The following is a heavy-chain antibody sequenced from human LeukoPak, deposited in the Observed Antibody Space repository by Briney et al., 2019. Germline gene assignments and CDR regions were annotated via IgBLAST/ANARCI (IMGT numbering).Heavy chain of an antibody. Sequence: SGTLSLTCAVSGGSISSNNWWGWVRQPPGKGLEWIGEIYHSGSPNYNPSLKSRVTISVDKSRNHFSLNLSSVTAADTAVYYCARARITMVRGVIFWFDPWGQGTLVTVSS. CDR1: GGSISSNNW. V-gene: IGHV4-4*02. CDR3: ARARITMVRGVIFWFDP. J-gene: IGHJ5*02. D-gene: IGHD3-10*01. CDR2: IYHSGSP.